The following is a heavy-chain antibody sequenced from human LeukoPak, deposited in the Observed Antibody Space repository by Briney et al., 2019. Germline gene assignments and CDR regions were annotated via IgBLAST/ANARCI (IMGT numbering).Heavy chain of an antibody. J-gene: IGHJ2*01. CDR3: ARGVDPWPLFFDL. V-gene: IGHV1-18*01. CDR2: ISPYNGKT. CDR1: GYTFTSYG. Sequence: ASVKVSCKASGYTFTSYGILWVRQAPGQGLEWMGWISPYNGKTNYAQKFRGRVTMTTDTSTTTAYMELRSLMSDDTAVYYCARGVDPWPLFFDLWGRGTLVTVSS.